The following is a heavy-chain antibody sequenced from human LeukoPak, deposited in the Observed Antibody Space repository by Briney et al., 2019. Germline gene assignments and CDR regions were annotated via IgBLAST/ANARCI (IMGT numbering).Heavy chain of an antibody. CDR2: TYYRSKWYN. Sequence: SQTLSLTCAISGDSVSSNSAARNWIRQSPSRGLEWLGRTYYRSKWYNDYAVSVKSRITINPDTSKNQFSLQLNSVTPEDTAVYYCAREGRGQWLVRGYYYGMDVWGQGTTVTVSS. V-gene: IGHV6-1*01. D-gene: IGHD6-19*01. J-gene: IGHJ6*02. CDR1: GDSVSSNSAA. CDR3: AREGRGQWLVRGYYYGMDV.